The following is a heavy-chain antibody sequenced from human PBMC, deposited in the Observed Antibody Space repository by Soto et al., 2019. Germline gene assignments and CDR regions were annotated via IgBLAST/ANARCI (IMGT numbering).Heavy chain of an antibody. CDR2: ISAYNGNT. J-gene: IGHJ6*02. CDR1: GYTFTSYG. V-gene: IGHV1-18*03. Sequence: QVQLVQSGAEVNKPGASVKVSCKASGYTFTSYGISWVRQAPGQGLERMGWISAYNGNTNYAQKLQGRVTMTTDTSTRTAYMELRSLRSDDMAVYYCARDEIKRVYYYGLDVWGQVTTVTVSS. CDR3: ARDEIKRVYYYGLDV.